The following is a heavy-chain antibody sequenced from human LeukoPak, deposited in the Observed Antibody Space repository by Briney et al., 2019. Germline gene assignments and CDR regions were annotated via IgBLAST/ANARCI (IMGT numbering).Heavy chain of an antibody. Sequence: RAAVKVSCKASGGNFSSYAISWVRQAPGQGLEWMGRIISILGIAKYAQKFQGRVTITADKSTSTAYMELSSLRSEDTAVYYCARDWQGDTYYYDSSGYGMDVWGQGTTVTVSS. D-gene: IGHD3-22*01. V-gene: IGHV1-69*04. J-gene: IGHJ6*02. CDR2: IISILGIA. CDR1: GGNFSSYA. CDR3: ARDWQGDTYYYDSSGYGMDV.